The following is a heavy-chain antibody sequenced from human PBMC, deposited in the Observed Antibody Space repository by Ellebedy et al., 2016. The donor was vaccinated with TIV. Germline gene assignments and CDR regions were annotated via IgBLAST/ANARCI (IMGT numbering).Heavy chain of an antibody. CDR1: GFNIRWDW. CDR2: INQDGRAE. D-gene: IGHD3-16*01. J-gene: IGHJ4*02. Sequence: GESLKISCAASGFNIRWDWMSWVRQAPGKGLEWVAHINQDGRAEYYVESVKGRFTLSREKAKRSLFLQMTSLRVDDTAVYYCVNGGQSYGSWGQGSLVTISS. CDR3: VNGGQSYGS. V-gene: IGHV3-7*03.